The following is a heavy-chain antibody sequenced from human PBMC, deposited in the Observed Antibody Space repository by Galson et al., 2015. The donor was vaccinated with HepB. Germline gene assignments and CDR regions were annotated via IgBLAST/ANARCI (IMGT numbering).Heavy chain of an antibody. Sequence: ETLSLTCTVSGGSISSSSYYWGWIRQPPGKGLEWIGSIYYSGSTYYNPSLKSRVTISVDTSKNQFSLKLSSVTAADTAVYYCAITITMVRGVMTADYWGQGTLVTVSS. D-gene: IGHD3-10*01. CDR3: AITITMVRGVMTADY. CDR2: IYYSGST. J-gene: IGHJ4*02. V-gene: IGHV4-39*01. CDR1: GGSISSSSYY.